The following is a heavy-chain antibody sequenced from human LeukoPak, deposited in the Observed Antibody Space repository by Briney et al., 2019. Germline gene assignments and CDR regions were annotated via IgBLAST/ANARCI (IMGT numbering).Heavy chain of an antibody. CDR2: IKQDGSEK. CDR3: AREAGYSYGSNWFDP. V-gene: IGHV3-7*01. D-gene: IGHD5-18*01. J-gene: IGHJ5*02. Sequence: GGSLRLSCGASGFTFSSYWMSWVRQAPGKGLEWVANIKQDGSEKYYVDSVKGRFTISRDNAKDSLYLQMNSLRAEDTAVYYCAREAGYSYGSNWFDPWGQGTLVTVSS. CDR1: GFTFSSYW.